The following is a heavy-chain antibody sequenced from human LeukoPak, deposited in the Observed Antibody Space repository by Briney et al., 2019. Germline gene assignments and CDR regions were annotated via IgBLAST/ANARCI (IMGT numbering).Heavy chain of an antibody. CDR1: GFTFGTYA. Sequence: GGSLRLSCAASGFTFGTYAMSWVRQAPENGLERVSAISGSGGTTKYADSVNGRFTISRDNSKNTLYLQMNSLSADDTAVYYCAKAYSTSWYHLAGSWGQGTLVTVSS. V-gene: IGHV3-23*01. CDR3: AKAYSTSWYHLAGS. CDR2: ISGSGGTT. D-gene: IGHD6-13*01. J-gene: IGHJ5*02.